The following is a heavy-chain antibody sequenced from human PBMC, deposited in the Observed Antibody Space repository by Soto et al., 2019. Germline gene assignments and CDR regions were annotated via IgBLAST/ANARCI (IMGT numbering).Heavy chain of an antibody. J-gene: IGHJ6*02. CDR1: GGSISSYY. V-gene: IGHV4-59*01. CDR3: ARGSSGNYYGMDV. CDR2: IYYSGST. Sequence: QVQLQESGPGLVKPSETLSLTCTVSGGSISSYYWSWIRQPPGKGLEWIGYIYYSGSTNYNPSLKSRVTISVDTSKNQFSLKLSSVTAADTAVYYCARGSSGNYYGMDVWGQGTTVTVSS. D-gene: IGHD3-22*01.